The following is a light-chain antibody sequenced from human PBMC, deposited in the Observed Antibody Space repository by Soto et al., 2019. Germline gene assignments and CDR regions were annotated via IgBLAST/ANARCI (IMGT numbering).Light chain of an antibody. CDR2: KAS. V-gene: IGKV1-5*03. Sequence: DIQMTQSPSTLSASVGDRVAITCRASQSISTYLAWYQQKPGKAPKLLIYKASSLKSGVPSRFSGSGSGTEFTLTISSLQPDDFAIYYCQQYNSYSWTFGQGTKVDIK. CDR1: QSISTY. J-gene: IGKJ1*01. CDR3: QQYNSYSWT.